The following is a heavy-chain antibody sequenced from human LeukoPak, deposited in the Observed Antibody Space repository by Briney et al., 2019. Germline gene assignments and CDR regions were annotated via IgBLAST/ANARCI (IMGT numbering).Heavy chain of an antibody. CDR2: ISGYNGNT. CDR3: ASSGIVPAAMGNDY. CDR1: GYTFTTYG. J-gene: IGHJ4*02. Sequence: GASVKVSCKTSGYTFTTYGILWVRQAPGQGLEWMGWISGYNGNTNFAQEFQGRVTMTRDTSTSTVYMELSSLRSEDTAVYYCASSGIVPAAMGNDYWGQGTLVTVSS. D-gene: IGHD2-2*01. V-gene: IGHV1-18*01.